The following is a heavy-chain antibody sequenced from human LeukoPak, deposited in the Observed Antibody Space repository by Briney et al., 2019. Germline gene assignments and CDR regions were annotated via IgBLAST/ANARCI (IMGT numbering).Heavy chain of an antibody. CDR2: IYYSGST. V-gene: IGHV4-39*07. CDR1: GGSISSSSYY. CDR3: ARGVQVLWFGELEGAST. D-gene: IGHD3-10*01. Sequence: SETLSLTCTVSGGSISSSSYYGGWIRQPPGKGLEWLGSIYYSGSTYYNPSLKSRVTISVDTSKNQFSLKLSSVTAADTAVYYCARGVQVLWFGELEGASTWGQGTLVTVSS. J-gene: IGHJ5*02.